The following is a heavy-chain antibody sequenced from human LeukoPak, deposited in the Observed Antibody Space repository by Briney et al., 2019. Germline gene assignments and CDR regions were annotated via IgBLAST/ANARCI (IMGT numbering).Heavy chain of an antibody. V-gene: IGHV4-59*12. CDR2: IYYSGST. CDR1: GGSISSYY. J-gene: IGHJ4*02. Sequence: PSETLSLTCTVSGGSISSYYWSWIRQPPGKGLEWIGYIYYSGSTNYNPSLKSRVTISVDKSKNQFSLKLSSVTAADTAVYYCARVGSGWYGSFDYWGQGTLVTVSS. D-gene: IGHD6-19*01. CDR3: ARVGSGWYGSFDY.